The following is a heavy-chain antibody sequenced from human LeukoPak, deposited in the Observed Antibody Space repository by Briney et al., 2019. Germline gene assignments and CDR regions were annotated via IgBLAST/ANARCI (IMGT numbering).Heavy chain of an antibody. D-gene: IGHD6-19*01. CDR3: AREGKLTGYFGGLGFNY. CDR1: GGSISSYY. CDR2: IYYSGST. Sequence: MASETLSLTCTVSGGSISSYYWSWIRQPPGKGLDWIGYIYYSGSTNYNPSLKSRVTISVDTSKNQFSLKLSSVTAADTAVYYCAREGKLTGYFGGLGFNYWGQGILVTVSS. V-gene: IGHV4-59*01. J-gene: IGHJ4*02.